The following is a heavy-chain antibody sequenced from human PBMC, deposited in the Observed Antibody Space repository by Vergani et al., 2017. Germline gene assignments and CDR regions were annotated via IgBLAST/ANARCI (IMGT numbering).Heavy chain of an antibody. D-gene: IGHD4-17*01. CDR1: GFSLSTSGAG. Sequence: QITLKESGPTLVKPTQTLTLTCTFSGFSLSTSGAGVGWIRQPPGKALEWLALIYWNDDKRDSPSLKSRLTITKDTSKNQVVLTMTNMDPVDTATYYCAHSTGDYVQFDYWGQGTLVTVSS. CDR2: IYWNDDK. J-gene: IGHJ4*02. V-gene: IGHV2-5*01. CDR3: AHSTGDYVQFDY.